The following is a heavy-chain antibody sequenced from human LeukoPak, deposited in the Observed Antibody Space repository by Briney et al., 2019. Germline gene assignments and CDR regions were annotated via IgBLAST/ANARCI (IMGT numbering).Heavy chain of an antibody. Sequence: SETLSLACTVSGGSISSYYWSWIRQPPGKGLEWIGYIYYSGSTNYNPSLKSRVTISVDTSKTQFSLKLSPVAPADTAVYYWARDTAALLNGMDVWGQGTTVTVSS. CDR2: IYYSGST. D-gene: IGHD6-13*01. J-gene: IGHJ6*02. CDR1: GGSISSYY. CDR3: ARDTAALLNGMDV. V-gene: IGHV4-59*01.